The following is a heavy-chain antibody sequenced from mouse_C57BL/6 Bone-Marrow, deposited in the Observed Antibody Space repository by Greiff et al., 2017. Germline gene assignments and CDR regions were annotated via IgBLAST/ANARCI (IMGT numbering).Heavy chain of an antibody. CDR2: IDPENGDT. CDR3: ASMYYFDY. J-gene: IGHJ2*01. CDR1: GFNIKDDY. V-gene: IGHV14-4*01. D-gene: IGHD2-3*01. Sequence: EVQLQQPGAELVMPGASVKLSCTASGFNIKDDYMHWVKQRPEQGLEWIGWIDPENGDTEYASKFQGKATLTADTSSNTAYLPLSSLTSEDTAVYYCASMYYFDYWGQGTTLTVSS.